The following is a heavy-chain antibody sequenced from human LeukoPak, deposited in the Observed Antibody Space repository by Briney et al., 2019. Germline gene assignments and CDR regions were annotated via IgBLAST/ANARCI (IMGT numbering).Heavy chain of an antibody. CDR3: ARGPIVVVPAAIDGRGYYYYYMDV. V-gene: IGHV3-21*01. CDR2: ISSSSSCI. Sequence: GGSLRLSCAASGFTFSSYSMNWVRQAPGKGLEWVSSISSSSSCIYYADSVKGRFTISRDNAKNSLYLQMNSLIAEDTAVYYCARGPIVVVPAAIDGRGYYYYYMDVWGKGTTVTVSS. CDR1: GFTFSSYS. J-gene: IGHJ6*03. D-gene: IGHD2-2*02.